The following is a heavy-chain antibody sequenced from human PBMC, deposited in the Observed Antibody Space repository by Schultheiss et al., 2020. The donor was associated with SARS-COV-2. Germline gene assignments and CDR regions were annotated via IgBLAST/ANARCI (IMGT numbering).Heavy chain of an antibody. Sequence: GSLRLSCAASGFTFSSYAMSWVRQAPGKGLEWIGYIYYSGSTNYNPSLKSRLTISVDTSKNQFSLKLSSVTATDTAVYYCARRVVESAVINEYNWLDPWGQGTLVTVSS. V-gene: IGHV4-59*08. D-gene: IGHD6-13*01. CDR2: IYYSGST. J-gene: IGHJ5*02. CDR1: GFTFSSYA. CDR3: ARRVVESAVINEYNWLDP.